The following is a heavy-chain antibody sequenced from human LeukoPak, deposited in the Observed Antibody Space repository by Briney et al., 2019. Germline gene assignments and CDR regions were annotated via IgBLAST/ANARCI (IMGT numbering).Heavy chain of an antibody. V-gene: IGHV3-53*01. D-gene: IGHD1-26*01. J-gene: IGHJ4*02. Sequence: QPGGSLRLSCAASGFTVSSNYMSWVSRAPGHGLEWVSVIYSGGSTYYADSVKGRFTISRDNSKNTLYLQMNSLRAEDTAVYYCARDRGSYSDYWGQGTLVTVSS. CDR1: GFTVSSNY. CDR3: ARDRGSYSDY. CDR2: IYSGGST.